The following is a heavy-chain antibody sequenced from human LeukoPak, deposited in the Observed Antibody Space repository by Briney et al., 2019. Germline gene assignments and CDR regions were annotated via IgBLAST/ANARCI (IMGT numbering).Heavy chain of an antibody. Sequence: PGGSLRLSCAASGFTFSSYWMSWVRQAPGKGLEWVANIKQDGSEKYYVDSVRGRFTISRDNAKNSLYLQMNSLRAEDTAVYYCASAGVYDILTGPILWGQGTLVTVSS. CDR2: IKQDGSEK. CDR1: GFTFSSYW. J-gene: IGHJ4*02. V-gene: IGHV3-7*01. D-gene: IGHD3-9*01. CDR3: ASAGVYDILTGPIL.